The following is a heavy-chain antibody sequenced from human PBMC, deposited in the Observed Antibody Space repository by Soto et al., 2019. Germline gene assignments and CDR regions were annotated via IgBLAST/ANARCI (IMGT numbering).Heavy chain of an antibody. CDR3: ARVIRGAYYNSPLDT. Sequence: ASVKVSCKASGYTFTGYFMHWVRQAPGQGLEWMGWVNPYSGGADYAQSFQGRVTMTRDTSISTVYMELSRLRFDDTAVYYCARVIRGAYYNSPLDTWGQGTVVTVSS. D-gene: IGHD3-10*01. CDR2: VNPYSGGA. V-gene: IGHV1-2*02. CDR1: GYTFTGYF. J-gene: IGHJ5*02.